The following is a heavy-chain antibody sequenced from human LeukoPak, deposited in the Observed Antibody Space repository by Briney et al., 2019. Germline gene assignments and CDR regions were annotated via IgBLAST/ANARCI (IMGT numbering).Heavy chain of an antibody. CDR3: ARVRDGYNALYYFDY. J-gene: IGHJ4*02. CDR1: GYTFTGYY. D-gene: IGHD5-12*01. V-gene: IGHV1-2*02. CDR2: INPNSGGT. Sequence: XSVKVSCKASGYTFTGYYMHWVRQAPGQGLEWMGWINPNSGGTNYAQKFQGRVTMTRDTSISTAYMELSRLRSDDTAVYYCARVRDGYNALYYFDYWGQGTLVTVSS.